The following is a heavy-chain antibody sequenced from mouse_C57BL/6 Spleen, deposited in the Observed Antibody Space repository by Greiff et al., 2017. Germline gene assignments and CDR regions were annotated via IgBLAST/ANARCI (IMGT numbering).Heavy chain of an antibody. J-gene: IGHJ3*01. CDR1: GYTFTDYE. CDR3: TRGAYDGYYLAY. Sequence: QVQLQQSGAELVRPGASVTLSCKASGYTFTDYEMHWVKQTPVHGLEWIGAIDPETGGTAYNQKFKGKAILTADNSSSTAYMELRSLTSEDSAVYYCTRGAYDGYYLAYWGQGTLVTVSA. V-gene: IGHV1-15*01. D-gene: IGHD2-3*01. CDR2: IDPETGGT.